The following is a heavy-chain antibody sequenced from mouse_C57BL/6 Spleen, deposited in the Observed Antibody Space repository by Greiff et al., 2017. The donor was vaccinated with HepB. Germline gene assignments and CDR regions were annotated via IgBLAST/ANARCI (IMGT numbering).Heavy chain of an antibody. V-gene: IGHV1-80*01. CDR1: GYAFSSYW. Sequence: VQLQESGAELVKPGASVKISCKASGYAFSSYWMNWVKQRPGKGLEWIGQIYPGDGDTNYNGKFKGKATLTADKSSSTAYMQLSSLTSEDSAVYFCARRDYGNSFAYWGQGTLVTVSA. CDR2: IYPGDGDT. J-gene: IGHJ3*01. D-gene: IGHD2-1*01. CDR3: ARRDYGNSFAY.